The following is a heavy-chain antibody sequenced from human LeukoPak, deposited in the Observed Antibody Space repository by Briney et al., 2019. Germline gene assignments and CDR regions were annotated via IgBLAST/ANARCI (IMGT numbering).Heavy chain of an antibody. CDR3: AREGYYGSGSPPSLYFDY. D-gene: IGHD3-10*01. CDR2: TSSDLNVK. Sequence: GGSLRLSCAASGFTFRNYVIRWVRQAPGKGLEWVAVTSSDLNVKLYADSVKGRFTISRDNSRSTLYLQMNSLRPEDTAIYYCAREGYYGSGSPPSLYFDYWGQGTLVTVSS. CDR1: GFTFRNYV. J-gene: IGHJ4*02. V-gene: IGHV3-30-3*01.